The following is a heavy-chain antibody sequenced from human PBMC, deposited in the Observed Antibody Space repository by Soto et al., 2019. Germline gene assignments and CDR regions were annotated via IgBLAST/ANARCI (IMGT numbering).Heavy chain of an antibody. CDR3: AIGLGYSSSWWRHSACDS. CDR1: GCTFTTFG. CDR2: ISAYTGNT. J-gene: IGHJ3*02. Sequence: AAVRLSSTACGCTFTTFGISWVRQAPGQGLEWMGWISAYTGNTNYAQRLQGRVTMTTDTSTNTAYMELRGLRSDDTAVYYCAIGLGYSSSWWRHSACDSWGQGTTGTVAS. V-gene: IGHV1-18*01. D-gene: IGHD6-13*01.